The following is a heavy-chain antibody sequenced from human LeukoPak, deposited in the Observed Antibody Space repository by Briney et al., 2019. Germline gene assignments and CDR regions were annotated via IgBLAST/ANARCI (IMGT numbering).Heavy chain of an antibody. Sequence: LGASLQISCQGSGSIFTSYWIGWVRQLPGKGLEWMGIIYPGDFDTRYSPSFQGQATISADTSISTTYQQWSRLKASDTAMYYCARPLDAVAGTSSDYWGQGTLVTVSS. D-gene: IGHD6-19*01. V-gene: IGHV5-51*01. J-gene: IGHJ4*02. CDR3: ARPLDAVAGTSSDY. CDR2: IYPGDFDT. CDR1: GSIFTSYW.